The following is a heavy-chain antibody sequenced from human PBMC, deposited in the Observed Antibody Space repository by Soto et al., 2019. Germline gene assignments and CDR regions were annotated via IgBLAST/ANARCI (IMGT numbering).Heavy chain of an antibody. CDR2: ISSGSSDT. CDR3: ARVAY. J-gene: IGHJ4*02. Sequence: PGGSLRLSCEASGFTFSRVIMNWVRQVPGKGLEWVTSISSGSSDTWYADSVKGRFIISRDNAQNSLFLQMNTLRPEDTAMYYCARVAYWGPGTKVPVYS. CDR1: GFTFSRVI. V-gene: IGHV3-21*01.